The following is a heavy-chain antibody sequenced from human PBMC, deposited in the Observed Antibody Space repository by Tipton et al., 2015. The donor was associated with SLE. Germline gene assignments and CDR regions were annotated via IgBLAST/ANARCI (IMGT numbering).Heavy chain of an antibody. D-gene: IGHD6-6*01. CDR3: ARVFSSSSY. Sequence: TLSLTCTVSGGSISSSSYYWGWIRQPPGKGLEWIGEINHSGSTNYNPSLKSRVTLSVDTSKNQFSLKLSSVTAADTAVYYCARVFSSSSYWGQGTLVTVSS. J-gene: IGHJ4*02. CDR1: GGSISSSSYY. V-gene: IGHV4-39*07. CDR2: INHSGST.